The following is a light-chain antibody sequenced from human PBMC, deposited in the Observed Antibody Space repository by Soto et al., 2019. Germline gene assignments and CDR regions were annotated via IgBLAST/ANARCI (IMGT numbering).Light chain of an antibody. V-gene: IGKV3-15*01. CDR2: GAS. Sequence: DIGMTQSPATLSVAPGERVTFSCRASQGVSRKLAWYQHKPGQAPRLLISGASTGATGIPARFSGSGSGTEFTLTISSLQSEDCAIYYCQQYHTCPISFGGGTKVEIK. CDR1: QGVSRK. J-gene: IGKJ4*01. CDR3: QQYHTCPIS.